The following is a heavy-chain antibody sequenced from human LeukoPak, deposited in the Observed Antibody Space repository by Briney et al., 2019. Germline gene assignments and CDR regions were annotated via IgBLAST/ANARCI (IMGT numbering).Heavy chain of an antibody. CDR2: INAGNGNT. J-gene: IGHJ4*02. CDR1: GYTFTSYA. V-gene: IGHV1-3*01. D-gene: IGHD2-15*01. CDR3: ARGIVKAFCSGGSCPRPFDY. Sequence: ASVKVSCKASGYTFTSYAMHWVRQAPGQRLEWMGWINAGNGNTKYSQKFQGRVTITRDTSASTAYMELSSLRSEDTAVYYCARGIVKAFCSGGSCPRPFDYWGQGTLVTVSS.